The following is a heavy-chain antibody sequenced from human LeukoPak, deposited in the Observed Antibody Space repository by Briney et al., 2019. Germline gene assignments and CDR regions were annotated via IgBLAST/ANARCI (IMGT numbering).Heavy chain of an antibody. D-gene: IGHD3-10*01. J-gene: IGHJ4*02. CDR1: GYSISSGYY. V-gene: IGHV4-38-2*01. CDR3: ARVDLLRGVIVRGFDY. CDR2: NYNSGIT. Sequence: PSETLSLTCAVSGYSISSGYYWGWIRPPPGRGLGWIATNYNSGITYYKTSLKSRVTISVDTSKSQFSLKLTSVTAADTAVYYCARVDLLRGVIVRGFDYWGQGTLVTVSS.